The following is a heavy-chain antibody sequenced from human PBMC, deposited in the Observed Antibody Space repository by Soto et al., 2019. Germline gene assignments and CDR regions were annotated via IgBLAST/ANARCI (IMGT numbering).Heavy chain of an antibody. D-gene: IGHD2-8*01. CDR3: AVYCTNGVCSDY. Sequence: GGSLRLSCAASGFTLGYDRMNWVRQAPGKGLEWVSAISGGGNCRYYADSVKGRFTISRDNSKNTLYLQMNSLRAEDTAVYYCAVYCTNGVCSDYWGQGTLVTVSS. CDR1: GFTLGYDR. V-gene: IGHV3-23*01. CDR2: ISGGGNCR. J-gene: IGHJ4*02.